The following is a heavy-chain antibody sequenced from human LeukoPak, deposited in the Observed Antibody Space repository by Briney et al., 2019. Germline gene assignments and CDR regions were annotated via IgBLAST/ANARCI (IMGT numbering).Heavy chain of an antibody. J-gene: IGHJ5*02. CDR2: IYYTGSS. V-gene: IGHV4-59*08. D-gene: IGHD3-10*01. Sequence: SETLSLTCTVSGGSISGYYWSWIRQSPGKGLEWIGYIYYTGSSNYNPSLKSRVTISIDTSKNQFSLKLNSVTAADTAVYYCARHTELSSYSWFDPWGQGTLVTVSS. CDR3: ARHTELSSYSWFDP. CDR1: GGSISGYY.